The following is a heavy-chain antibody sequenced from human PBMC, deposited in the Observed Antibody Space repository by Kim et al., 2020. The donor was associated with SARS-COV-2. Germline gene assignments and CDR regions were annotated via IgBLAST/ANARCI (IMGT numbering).Heavy chain of an antibody. D-gene: IGHD6-13*01. CDR1: GYTFTSYD. Sequence: ASVKISCKASGYTFTSYDINWVRQATGQGLEWMGWMNPNSGNTGYAQKFQGRVTMTRNTSKSTAYMELSSLRSEDTAVYYCARGWDSSSWYQPGFDYWGQGTLVTVSS. CDR3: ARGWDSSSWYQPGFDY. V-gene: IGHV1-8*01. CDR2: MNPNSGNT. J-gene: IGHJ4*02.